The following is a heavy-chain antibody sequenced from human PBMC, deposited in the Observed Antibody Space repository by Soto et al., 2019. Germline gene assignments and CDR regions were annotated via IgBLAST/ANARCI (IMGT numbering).Heavy chain of an antibody. D-gene: IGHD3-3*02. J-gene: IGHJ4*02. CDR3: ARVSPTAFPFFDS. CDR2: SHNSGRT. CDR1: GGSISSHF. Sequence: QVPLQESGPGLVKPSETLSLSCTVSGGSISSHFWSWIRQPPGKGLEWIGYSHNSGRTTYSPSLKSRVTISVGTSENKLSLRLSSVTAADTAVYYCARVSPTAFPFFDSWGQGTLVTVSS. V-gene: IGHV4-59*11.